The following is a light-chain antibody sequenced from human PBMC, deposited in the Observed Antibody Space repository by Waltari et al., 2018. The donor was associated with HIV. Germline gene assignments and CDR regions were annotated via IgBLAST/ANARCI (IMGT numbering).Light chain of an antibody. Sequence: QSVLTQPPSASGTPGQRVTISCSGSSSNIGSNTVNWYQQLPGTAPKLLIYSNKPRPSGVPDRFAGSKSGTSASLALSGLQSEEEADYYCAACDDSLNGPVFGGGTKLTVL. J-gene: IGLJ2*01. CDR3: AACDDSLNGPV. CDR1: SSNIGSNT. V-gene: IGLV1-44*01. CDR2: SNK.